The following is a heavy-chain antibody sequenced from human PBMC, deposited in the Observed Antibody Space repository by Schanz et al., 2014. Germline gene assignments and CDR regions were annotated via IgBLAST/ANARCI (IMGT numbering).Heavy chain of an antibody. Sequence: ERLVESGGGVVQPGRSLRLSCAASGFGFSSYSMNWVRQAPGKGLEWVSGISGSGASTYYADSVKGRFTISRDNSNKTVDLQMNSLRAEDTALYYCVRDELLWFGEVLSLDYWGQGALVTVSS. CDR1: GFGFSSYS. CDR2: ISGSGAST. D-gene: IGHD3-10*01. CDR3: VRDELLWFGEVLSLDY. J-gene: IGHJ4*02. V-gene: IGHV3-23*04.